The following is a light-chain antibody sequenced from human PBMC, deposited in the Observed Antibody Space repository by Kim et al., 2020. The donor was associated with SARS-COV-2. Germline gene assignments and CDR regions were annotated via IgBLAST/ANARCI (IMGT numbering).Light chain of an antibody. CDR2: DVN. Sequence: GQSVTISCTGTNSDVGGYNYVSWCQHHPGKAPKLMIFDVNKRPSGVPDRFSGSKSGNTASLTISGVQTDDEADYYCCSYAGSYTWVFGGGTKLTVL. CDR1: NSDVGGYNY. J-gene: IGLJ3*02. CDR3: CSYAGSYTWV. V-gene: IGLV2-11*01.